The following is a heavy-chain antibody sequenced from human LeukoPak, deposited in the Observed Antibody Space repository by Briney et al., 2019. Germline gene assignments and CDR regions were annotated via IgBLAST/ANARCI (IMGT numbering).Heavy chain of an antibody. Sequence: GGSLRLSCATSGFTFTNYGMNWVRQAPGKGLEWVSYISNSAILYADSVKGRFTISRDNAKNSLYLQMNSLRAEDTAVYYCARDSSLYYDFWSGYLYWGQGTLVTVSS. V-gene: IGHV3-48*04. CDR3: ARDSSLYYDFWSGYLY. J-gene: IGHJ4*02. CDR2: ISNSAI. D-gene: IGHD3-3*01. CDR1: GFTFTNYG.